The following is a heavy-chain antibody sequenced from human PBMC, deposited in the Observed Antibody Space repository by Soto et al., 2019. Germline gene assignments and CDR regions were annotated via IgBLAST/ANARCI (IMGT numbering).Heavy chain of an antibody. CDR2: ISISSSTI. CDR3: ARGLPQADALDI. D-gene: IGHD3-16*01. J-gene: IGHJ3*02. Sequence: PGGSLRLSCAASVFTFSSYSMNWVRQAPGKWLEWFSYISISSSTIXXAASVKGRXTISRYNSKNSXYLQMXNLRADDTAXYYCARGLPQADALDIWVQGTMVTVSS. V-gene: IGHV3-48*01. CDR1: VFTFSSYS.